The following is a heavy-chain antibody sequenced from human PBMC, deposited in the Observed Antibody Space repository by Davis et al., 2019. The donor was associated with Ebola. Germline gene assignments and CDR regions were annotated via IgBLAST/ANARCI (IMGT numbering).Heavy chain of an antibody. CDR2: ISSSGSTI. Sequence: GESLKISCAASGFTFSDYYMSWIRQAPGKGLEWVSYISSSGSTIYYADSVKGRFTISRDNAKNSLYLQMNSLRAEDTAVYYCTREGELWITFPDYWGQGTLVTVSS. V-gene: IGHV3-11*01. CDR3: TREGELWITFPDY. D-gene: IGHD3-16*01. J-gene: IGHJ4*02. CDR1: GFTFSDYY.